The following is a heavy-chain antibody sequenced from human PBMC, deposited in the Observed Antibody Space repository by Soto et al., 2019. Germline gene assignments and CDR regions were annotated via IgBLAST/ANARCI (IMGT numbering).Heavy chain of an antibody. CDR3: AHSGVSSSFPYYYGMDV. D-gene: IGHD6-13*01. CDR1: GFSLSTSGVG. J-gene: IGHJ6*02. CDR2: IYWDDDK. V-gene: IGHV2-5*02. Sequence: QITLKESGPTLVKPTQTLTLTCTFSGFSLSTSGVGVGWIRQPPGKALEWLALIYWDDDKRYSPSLKSRLTITKDTSKNQVVLTMTNMDPVDTATYYCAHSGVSSSFPYYYGMDVWGQGTTVTVSS.